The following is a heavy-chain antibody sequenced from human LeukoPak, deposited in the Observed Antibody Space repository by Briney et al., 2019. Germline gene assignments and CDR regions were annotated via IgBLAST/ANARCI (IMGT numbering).Heavy chain of an antibody. CDR1: GATLSSYG. CDR2: TSYDGSRE. CDR3: AKDSSRWAFDY. D-gene: IGHD2-2*01. Sequence: GGSLRLSCTISGATLSSYGWHWVRQAPGKGREWVTFTSYDGSREYYADSLKGRFTISRDNSKNTIYLQMYSLTTEDTAVYFCAKDSSRWAFDYWGQGTLVTVSS. J-gene: IGHJ4*02. V-gene: IGHV3-30*18.